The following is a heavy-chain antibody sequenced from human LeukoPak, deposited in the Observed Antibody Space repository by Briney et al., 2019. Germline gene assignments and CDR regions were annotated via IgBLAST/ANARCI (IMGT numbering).Heavy chain of an antibody. J-gene: IGHJ4*02. CDR1: GFTFSSYA. CDR3: VRLGDSSGYYDY. CDR2: IKPDGSGK. Sequence: GGSLRLSCAASGFTFSSYAMSWVRQAPGKGLEWVASIKPDGSGKYYVDSVKGRFTISRDNAKNALYLQLNSLRAEDTAVYFCVRLGDSSGYYDYWGQGTLVTVSS. D-gene: IGHD3-22*01. V-gene: IGHV3-7*01.